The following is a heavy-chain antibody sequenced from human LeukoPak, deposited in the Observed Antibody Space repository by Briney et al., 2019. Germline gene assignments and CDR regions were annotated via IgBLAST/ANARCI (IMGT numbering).Heavy chain of an antibody. V-gene: IGHV4-38-2*02. CDR3: ARVCIYGRSYFDY. Sequence: SETLSLTCTVSGYSISSGFYWGWIRQPPGKGLEWIGTIHRGGSTDYNPSLKSRVTISVDTSKNQFSLNLSSVTAADTAVYYCARVCIYGRSYFDYWGQGTLVTVSS. CDR2: IHRGGST. J-gene: IGHJ4*02. D-gene: IGHD3-10*01. CDR1: GYSISSGFY.